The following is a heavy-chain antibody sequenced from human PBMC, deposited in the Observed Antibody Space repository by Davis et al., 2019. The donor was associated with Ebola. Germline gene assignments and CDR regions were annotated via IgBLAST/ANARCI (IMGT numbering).Heavy chain of an antibody. CDR2: YAGNDI. CDR1: GFIFKDYS. J-gene: IGHJ4*02. V-gene: IGHV3-30*03. Sequence: GGSLRLSCTASGFIFKDYSMYGVRQAPGKGLEYVASYAGNDIFYADSVQGRFTISRDNSENTLYLQMISLRVDDTAVYFCARAGSQSGSHYALDFWGQGTLVAVSS. D-gene: IGHD1-26*01. CDR3: ARAGSQSGSHYALDF.